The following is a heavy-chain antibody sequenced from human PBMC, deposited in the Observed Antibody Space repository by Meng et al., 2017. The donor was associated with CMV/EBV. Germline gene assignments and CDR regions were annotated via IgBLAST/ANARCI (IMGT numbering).Heavy chain of an antibody. D-gene: IGHD3-3*01. CDR1: GSTFGAYS. CDR2: IRSKAYGGPT. V-gene: IGHV3-49*04. CDR3: TRGYDFWSGYFSDHAFDI. J-gene: IGHJ3*02. Sequence: GGSLRLSCTASGSTFGAYSMSWVRQAPGKGLEWVGFIRSKAYGGPTEYAASVKGRFSISRDDSKSIAYLQMNSLKTEDTAVYYCTRGYDFWSGYFSDHAFDIWGQGTMVTVSS.